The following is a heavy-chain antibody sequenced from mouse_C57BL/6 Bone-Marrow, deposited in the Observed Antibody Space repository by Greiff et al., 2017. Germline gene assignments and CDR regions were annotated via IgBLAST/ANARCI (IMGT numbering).Heavy chain of an antibody. CDR2: ISSGSSTI. V-gene: IGHV5-17*01. Sequence: EVKLMESGGGLVKPGGSLKLSCAASGFTFSDYGMHWVLQAPEKGLEWVAYISSGSSTIYYADTVKGRFTISRDNAKNTLFLQMTSLRSEDTAMYYCAREGYLYYFDYWGQGTTLTVSS. CDR3: AREGYLYYFDY. D-gene: IGHD2-3*01. CDR1: GFTFSDYG. J-gene: IGHJ2*01.